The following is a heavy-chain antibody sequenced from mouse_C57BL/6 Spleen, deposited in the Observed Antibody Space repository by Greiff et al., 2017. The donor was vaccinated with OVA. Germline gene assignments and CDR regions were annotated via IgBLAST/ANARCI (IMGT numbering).Heavy chain of an antibody. CDR1: GYSFTDYN. J-gene: IGHJ2*01. V-gene: IGHV1-39*01. CDR2: INPNYGTT. Sequence: EVKLMESGPELVKPGASVKLSCKASGYSFTDYNMNWVKQSTGKSLEWIGVINPNYGTTSYNQKFKGKATLTVDQSSSTAYMQLNSLTSEDSAVYYCARGTMVTTGYFDYWGQGTTLTVSS. CDR3: ARGTMVTTGYFDY. D-gene: IGHD2-2*01.